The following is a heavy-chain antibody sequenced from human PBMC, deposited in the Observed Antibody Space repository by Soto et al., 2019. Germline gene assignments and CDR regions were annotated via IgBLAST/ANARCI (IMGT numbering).Heavy chain of an antibody. J-gene: IGHJ3*02. CDR1: GYSFTSYW. CDR3: ATAEYSSSQVAFDI. V-gene: IGHV5-10-1*01. Sequence: GESLKISCKGSGYSFTSYWISWVRQMPGKGLEWMGRIDPSDSYTNYSPSFQGHVTISADKSISTAYLQWSSLKASDTAMYYCATAEYSSSQVAFDIWGQGTMVTVSS. D-gene: IGHD6-6*01. CDR2: IDPSDSYT.